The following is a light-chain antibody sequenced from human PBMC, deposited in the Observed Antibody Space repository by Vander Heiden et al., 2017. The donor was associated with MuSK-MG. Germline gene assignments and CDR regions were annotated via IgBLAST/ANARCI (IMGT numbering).Light chain of an antibody. CDR3: LLSYRGACV. CDR2: DTS. Sequence: AVLTQEPSLTVSPGGTVPLTCCPSTGAVTSRHYPYWFQKKPGQAPRTRSYDTSNKHSWTPAWFSGALLGGNGVLNLSGAQAEEEAWYYCLLSYRGACVFGGGTKLTVL. J-gene: IGLJ3*02. V-gene: IGLV7-46*01. CDR1: TGAVTSRHY.